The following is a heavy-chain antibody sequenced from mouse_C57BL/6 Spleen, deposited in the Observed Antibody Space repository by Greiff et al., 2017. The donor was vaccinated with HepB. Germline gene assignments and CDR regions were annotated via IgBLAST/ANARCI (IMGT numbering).Heavy chain of an antibody. D-gene: IGHD1-1*01. V-gene: IGHV1-42*01. CDR3: ARWDGSSWGFAY. J-gene: IGHJ3*01. CDR2: INPSTGGT. CDR1: GYSFTGYY. Sequence: EVQLQQSGPELVKPGASVKISCKASGYSFTGYYMNWVKQSPEKSLEWIGEINPSTGGTTYNQKFKAKATLTVDKSSSTAYMQLKSLTSEDSAVDYCARWDGSSWGFAYWGQGTLVTVSA.